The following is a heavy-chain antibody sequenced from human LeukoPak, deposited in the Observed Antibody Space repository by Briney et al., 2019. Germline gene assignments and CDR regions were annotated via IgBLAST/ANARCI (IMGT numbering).Heavy chain of an antibody. D-gene: IGHD3-22*01. CDR3: AKGSDYYDSSGYPDY. J-gene: IGHJ4*02. Sequence: GGSLRLSCAASGFTFDDYAMHWVRQAPGKGLEWVSGISWNSGSIGYADSVKGRFTISRDNAKNSLYLQTNSLRAEDTALYYCAKGSDYYDSSGYPDYWGQGTLVTVSS. CDR1: GFTFDDYA. V-gene: IGHV3-9*01. CDR2: ISWNSGSI.